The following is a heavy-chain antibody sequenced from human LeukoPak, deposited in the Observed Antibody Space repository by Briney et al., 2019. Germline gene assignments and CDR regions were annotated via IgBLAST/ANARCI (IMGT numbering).Heavy chain of an antibody. J-gene: IGHJ4*02. V-gene: IGHV4-59*12. CDR1: GGSISSYY. CDR2: IYYSGST. D-gene: IGHD6-13*01. Sequence: SETLSLTCTVSGGSISSYYWSWIRQPPGKGLEWIGYIYYSGSTNYNPSLKSRVTISVDTSKNQFSLKLSSVTAADTAVYYCARVSYSSSWPPYYFDYWGQGTLVTVSS. CDR3: ARVSYSSSWPPYYFDY.